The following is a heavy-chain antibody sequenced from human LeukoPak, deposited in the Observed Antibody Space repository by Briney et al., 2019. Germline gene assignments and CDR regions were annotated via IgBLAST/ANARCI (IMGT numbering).Heavy chain of an antibody. V-gene: IGHV1-46*01. CDR2: INPSGGST. Sequence: GASVKVSCKASGYTFTSYYMHWVRQAPGQGLEWMGIINPSGGSTSYAQKFQGRVTMTRDTSTSTVYMELSSLRSEDTAVYYCASQSPGDFWSGSHMARYFDYWGQGTLVTVSS. J-gene: IGHJ4*02. CDR3: ASQSPGDFWSGSHMARYFDY. D-gene: IGHD3-3*01. CDR1: GYTFTSYY.